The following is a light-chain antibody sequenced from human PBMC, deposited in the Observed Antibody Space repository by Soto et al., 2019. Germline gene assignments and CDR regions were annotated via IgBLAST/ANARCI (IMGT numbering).Light chain of an antibody. CDR2: KAS. CDR3: QQYDSIPYT. Sequence: DIQMTQSPSTLPASVGDRVTITCRASQTINSWLAWYQLRPGKAPRLLIYKASSLEGGVPSRFSGSGSATEFTLTISSLQPDDFATYYCQQYDSIPYTFGQGTKLDIK. CDR1: QTINSW. V-gene: IGKV1-5*03. J-gene: IGKJ2*01.